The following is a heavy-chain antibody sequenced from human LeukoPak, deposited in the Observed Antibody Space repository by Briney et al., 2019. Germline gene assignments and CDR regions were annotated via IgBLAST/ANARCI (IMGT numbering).Heavy chain of an antibody. Sequence: SETLSLTCTVSGGSISSSSYYWGWIRQPPGKGLEWIGSIYYSGGTYYNPSLKSRVTISVDTSKNQFSLKLSSVTAADTAVYYCARVKGGSGWLFDYWGQGTLVTVSS. CDR2: IYYSGGT. V-gene: IGHV4-39*07. CDR1: GGSISSSSYY. D-gene: IGHD6-19*01. CDR3: ARVKGGSGWLFDY. J-gene: IGHJ4*02.